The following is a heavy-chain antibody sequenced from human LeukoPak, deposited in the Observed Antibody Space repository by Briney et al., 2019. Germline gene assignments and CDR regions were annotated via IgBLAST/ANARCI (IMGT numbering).Heavy chain of an antibody. Sequence: SETLSLTYAVYGGSFSGYYWSWIRQPPGKGLEWIGYIYYSGSTNYNPSLKSRVTISVDTSKNQFSLKLSSVTAADTAVYYCARDSSGGDFDYWGQGTLVTVSS. CDR2: IYYSGST. V-gene: IGHV4-59*01. J-gene: IGHJ4*02. CDR1: GGSFSGYY. D-gene: IGHD3-10*01. CDR3: ARDSSGGDFDY.